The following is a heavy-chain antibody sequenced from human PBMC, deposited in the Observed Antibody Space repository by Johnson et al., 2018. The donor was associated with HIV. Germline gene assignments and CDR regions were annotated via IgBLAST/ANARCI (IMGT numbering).Heavy chain of an antibody. CDR3: ARESTIGAGLDAFDI. V-gene: IGHV3-11*04. D-gene: IGHD5-12*01. CDR2: ISWSGRTI. Sequence: QVQLMESGGGVVQPGGSLRLSCAASGFTFSDYYMTWIRQAPGKGLEWISYISWSGRTIYYADSVKGRFTISRDNAKNSLYLQMNSLRAEDTAVYYCARESTIGAGLDAFDIWGQGTMVTVSS. J-gene: IGHJ3*02. CDR1: GFTFSDYY.